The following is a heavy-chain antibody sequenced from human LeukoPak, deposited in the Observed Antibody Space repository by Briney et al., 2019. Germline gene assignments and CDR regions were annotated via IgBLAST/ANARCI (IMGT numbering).Heavy chain of an antibody. CDR2: MNPNSGNT. CDR3: ARAAVWYNWFDP. Sequence: ASVKVSCKASGYTFTSYDINWVRQATGQGLEWMGWMNPNSGNTGYAQKFQGRVTMTRNTSISTAYMELSSLRSEDTAVYYCARAAVWYNWFDPWGQGTLVTVSS. V-gene: IGHV1-8*01. D-gene: IGHD3-16*01. J-gene: IGHJ5*02. CDR1: GYTFTSYD.